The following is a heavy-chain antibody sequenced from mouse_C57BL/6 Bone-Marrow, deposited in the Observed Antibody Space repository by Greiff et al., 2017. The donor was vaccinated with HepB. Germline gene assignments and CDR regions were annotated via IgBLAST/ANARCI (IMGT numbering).Heavy chain of an antibody. CDR1: GYTFTSYC. Sequence: QVQLKQPGAELVRPGSSVKLSCKASGYTFTSYCMDWVKQRPGQGLEWIGNIYPSDSETHYNQKFKDKATLTVDKSASTAYMQLSSLTSEDSAVYYCGSLLREKDYWGQGTLVTVSA. D-gene: IGHD1-1*01. J-gene: IGHJ3*01. V-gene: IGHV1-61*01. CDR2: IYPSDSET. CDR3: GSLLREKDY.